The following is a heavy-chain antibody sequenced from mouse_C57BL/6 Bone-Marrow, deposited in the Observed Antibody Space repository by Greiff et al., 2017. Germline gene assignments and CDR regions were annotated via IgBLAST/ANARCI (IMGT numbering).Heavy chain of an antibody. J-gene: IGHJ3*01. CDR3: TREDYYGSSSFAY. D-gene: IGHD1-1*01. CDR1: GFTFSSYA. CDR2: ISRGGDYI. Sequence: EVKLQESGEGLVKPGGSLKLSCAASGFTFSSYAMSWVRQTPEKRLEWVAYISRGGDYIYYADTVKGRLTISRDNARNTLYLQMSSLKSEDTAMYYCTREDYYGSSSFAYWGQGALITVST. V-gene: IGHV5-9-1*02.